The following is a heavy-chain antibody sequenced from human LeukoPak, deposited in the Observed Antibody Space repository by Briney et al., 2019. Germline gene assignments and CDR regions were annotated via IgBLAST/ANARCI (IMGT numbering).Heavy chain of an antibody. J-gene: IGHJ4*02. Sequence: PGGSLRLSCAASGFTFSCYGMHWVRQAPGKGRVGVAFIRYDGSNKYYADSVKGRFTISRDNSKNTLYLQMNSLRAEDTAVYYCAKDLVATGPYYFDYGGQGTLVTVSS. D-gene: IGHD5-12*01. CDR1: GFTFSCYG. CDR2: IRYDGSNK. V-gene: IGHV3-30*02. CDR3: AKDLVATGPYYFDY.